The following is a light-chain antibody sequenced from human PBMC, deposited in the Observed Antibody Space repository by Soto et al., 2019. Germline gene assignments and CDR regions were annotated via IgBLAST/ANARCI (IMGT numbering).Light chain of an antibody. CDR1: QSVSSN. V-gene: IGKV3-15*01. J-gene: IGKJ4*01. CDR2: GAP. Sequence: EIVLTQSPGTLSLSPGERGTLSCRASQSVSSNLAWYQQKPGQAPRLLIYGAPTRATGIPARFSGSGSGTEFTLTISSLQSEDFAVYYCQQYNNWPLTFGGGTKVDIK. CDR3: QQYNNWPLT.